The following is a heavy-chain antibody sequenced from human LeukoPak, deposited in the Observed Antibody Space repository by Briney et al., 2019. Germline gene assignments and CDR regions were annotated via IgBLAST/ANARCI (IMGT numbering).Heavy chain of an antibody. V-gene: IGHV3-21*01. CDR2: ISSSSSYI. D-gene: IGHD6-19*01. J-gene: IGHJ4*02. CDR1: GFTFSSYS. Sequence: GGSLRLPCAASGFTFSSYSMNWVCQAPGKGLEWVSSISSSSSYIYYADSVKGRFTISRDNAKNSLYLQMNSLRAEDTAVYYCARDAVAGLNGYFDYWGQGTLVTVSS. CDR3: ARDAVAGLNGYFDY.